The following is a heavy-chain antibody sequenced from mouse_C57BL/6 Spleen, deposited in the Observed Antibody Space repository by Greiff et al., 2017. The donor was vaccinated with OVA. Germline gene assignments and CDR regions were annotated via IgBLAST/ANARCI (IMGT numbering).Heavy chain of an antibody. Sequence: ESGPGLVKPSPSLSLTCSVTGYSFTSGYYWNWMRQPPGNHQEWMGFIRYDGSTNYNPSLKNRISMTRDTSKNQFFLKLNTVTTEDTATYYCARVYDYDGGFAYWGQGTLVTVSA. V-gene: IGHV3-6*01. CDR1: GYSFTSGYY. CDR3: ARVYDYDGGFAY. J-gene: IGHJ3*01. D-gene: IGHD2-4*01. CDR2: IRYDGST.